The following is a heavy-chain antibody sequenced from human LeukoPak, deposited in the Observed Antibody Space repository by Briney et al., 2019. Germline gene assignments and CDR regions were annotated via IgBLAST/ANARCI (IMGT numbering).Heavy chain of an antibody. CDR2: ISYDGSNK. J-gene: IGHJ6*02. CDR1: GFTFSSYA. CDR3: ARDRSDYYYGMDV. V-gene: IGHV3-30-3*01. Sequence: GGSLRLSCAASGFTFSSYAMSWVRQAPGKGLEWVAVISYDGSNKYYADSVKGRFTISRDNSKNTLYLQMNSLRAEDTAVYYCARDRSDYYYGMDVWGQGTTVTVSS.